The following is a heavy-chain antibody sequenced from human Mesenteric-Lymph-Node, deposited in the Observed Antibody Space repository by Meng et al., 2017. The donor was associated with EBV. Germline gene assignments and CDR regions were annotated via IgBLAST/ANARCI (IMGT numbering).Heavy chain of an antibody. D-gene: IGHD3-9*01. CDR2: ISSTSSYI. Sequence: QLVESWVGLVQVSVFLRLSCAGTVFKLQSYRMNWVRQATGKGPEGVSSISSTSSYIYYVDSVKGRFTISRDNANTSLYLQMNSLRAEDTAMYYCASALETGPRRWGQGTLVTVSS. V-gene: IGHV3-21*01. J-gene: IGHJ4*02. CDR1: VFKLQSYR. CDR3: ASALETGPRR.